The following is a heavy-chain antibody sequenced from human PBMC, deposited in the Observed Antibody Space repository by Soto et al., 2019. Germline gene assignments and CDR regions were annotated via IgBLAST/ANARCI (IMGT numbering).Heavy chain of an antibody. Sequence: EVQLVESGGGLVKPGGSLRLSCAASGFTFSSYSMNWVRQAPGKGLEWVSSISSSSSYIYYADSVKGRFTISRDNAKNSLXLQMNSLRAEDTAVYYXARXXLSGYDSLDYWGQGTLVTVSS. J-gene: IGHJ4*02. V-gene: IGHV3-21*01. CDR2: ISSSSSYI. D-gene: IGHD5-12*01. CDR1: GFTFSSYS. CDR3: ARXXLSGYDSLDY.